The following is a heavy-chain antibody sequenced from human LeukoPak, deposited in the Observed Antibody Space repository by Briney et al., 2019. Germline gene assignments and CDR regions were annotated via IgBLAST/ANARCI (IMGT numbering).Heavy chain of an antibody. V-gene: IGHV4-59*08. CDR2: MYSGGTT. J-gene: IGHJ6*02. CDR1: DGSINGRY. CDR3: ARHGGLSGTYFPPHHYGMDV. Sequence: PSGTLSLTCTVSDGSINGRYWSWIRQPPGKGLDWIGYMYSGGTTNYSPSLKSRATISIDTSKNQFSLRLSSVTAADTAVYYCARHGGLSGTYFPPHHYGMDVWGQGTTVTVSS. D-gene: IGHD3-16*01.